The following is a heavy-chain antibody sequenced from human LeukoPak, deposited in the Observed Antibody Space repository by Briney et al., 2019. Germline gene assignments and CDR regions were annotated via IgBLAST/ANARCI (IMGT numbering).Heavy chain of an antibody. D-gene: IGHD4-11*01. J-gene: IGHJ6*02. Sequence: PSETLSLTCTVSGGSVSSSNYYWTWIRQPPGKGLEWIGCIHYSGSTKYNPSLKSRVTISVDTSKNQFSLKVSSVIAADTAVYYCAREWDYSYQPSYGMDVWGQGTTVTVSS. V-gene: IGHV4-61*01. CDR2: IHYSGST. CDR3: AREWDYSYQPSYGMDV. CDR1: GGSVSSSNYY.